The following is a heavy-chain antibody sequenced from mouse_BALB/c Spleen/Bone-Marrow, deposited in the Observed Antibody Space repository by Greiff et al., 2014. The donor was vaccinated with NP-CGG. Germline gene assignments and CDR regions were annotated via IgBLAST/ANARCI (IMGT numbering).Heavy chain of an antibody. V-gene: IGHV1-67*01. Sequence: QVQLQQSGPEVVRPGVSVKISCKGSGYTFTDYAMHWVKQSHAKSLEWIGVISTYNGNTNYNQKFKGKATMTVDKSSSTAYMGLARLTSEDSAIYYCARRGWLLPYYYAMDYWGQGTSVTVSS. CDR1: GYTFTDYA. J-gene: IGHJ4*01. D-gene: IGHD2-3*01. CDR3: ARRGWLLPYYYAMDY. CDR2: ISTYNGNT.